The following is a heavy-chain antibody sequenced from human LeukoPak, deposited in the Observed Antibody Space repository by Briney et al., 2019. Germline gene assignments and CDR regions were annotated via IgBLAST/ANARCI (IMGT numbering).Heavy chain of an antibody. CDR2: VTTKPNNYAT. CDR1: GFIFSGSD. V-gene: IGHV3-73*01. D-gene: IGHD6-19*01. Sequence: GGSLKLSCAASGFIFSGSDMHWVRQASGKGLERVGRVTTKPNNYATTYGASVKGRFTISRDDSANTAYLQMNSLKTEDTAVYYCTTYRSGHYWGQGTLVTVSS. J-gene: IGHJ4*02. CDR3: TTYRSGHY.